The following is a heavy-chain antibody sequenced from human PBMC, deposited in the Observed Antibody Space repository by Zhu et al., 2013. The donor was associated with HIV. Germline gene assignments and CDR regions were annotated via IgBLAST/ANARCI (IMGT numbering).Heavy chain of an antibody. CDR3: ASIKLELRRRRYFDL. Sequence: QVQLQQWGAGLLKPSETLSLTCAVYGGSFSGYYWSWIRQPPGKGLEWIGEINHSGSTNYNPSLKSRVTISVDTSKNQFSLKLSSVTAADTAVYYCASIKLELRRRRYFDLWGRGTLVTVSS. V-gene: IGHV4-34*01. CDR1: GGSFSGYY. J-gene: IGHJ2*01. CDR2: INHSGST. D-gene: IGHD1-7*01.